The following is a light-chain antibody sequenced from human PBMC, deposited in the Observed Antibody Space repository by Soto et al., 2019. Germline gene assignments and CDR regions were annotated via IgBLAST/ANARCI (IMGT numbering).Light chain of an antibody. Sequence: DIQMTQSPSTLSASVGDRVTITCQASESISGWLAWYQQKPGKAPKLLIYKASSLESGVPSRFSGSGSGTEFTLTISSLQPDDFATYYCQQYNSYSLTFGGGTKVEIK. J-gene: IGKJ4*01. V-gene: IGKV1-5*03. CDR1: ESISGW. CDR3: QQYNSYSLT. CDR2: KAS.